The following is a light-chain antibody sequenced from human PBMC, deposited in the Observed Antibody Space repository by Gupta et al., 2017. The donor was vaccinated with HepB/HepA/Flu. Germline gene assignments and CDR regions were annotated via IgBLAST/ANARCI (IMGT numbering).Light chain of an antibody. CDR2: DDS. CDR3: QVLDNTSDHREV. Sequence: SYVLTQLPSVSVAPGKTARITCGGNNIGSKSVHWYQQKPGQAPVLVVYDDSDRPSGIPERFSGSNSGNTATLTISRVEAGDEADYYCQVLDNTSDHREVFGGGTKLTVL. V-gene: IGLV3-21*03. J-gene: IGLJ2*01. CDR1: NIGSKS.